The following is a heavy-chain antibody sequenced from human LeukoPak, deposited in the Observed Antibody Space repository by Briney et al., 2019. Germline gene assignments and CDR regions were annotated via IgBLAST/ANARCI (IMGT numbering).Heavy chain of an antibody. J-gene: IGHJ4*02. CDR1: GYTFTSYY. CDR3: ARGSYGYD. D-gene: IGHD1-26*01. CDR2: INPNPNSGGT. V-gene: IGHV1-2*02. Sequence: GASVKVSCKASGYTFTSYYMHWERQAPGQGLEWVGWINPNPNSGGTSYAQKFQGRVTMTRDTSINTAYMELSGLRSDDTAVYFCARGSYGYDWGQGTLVTVSS.